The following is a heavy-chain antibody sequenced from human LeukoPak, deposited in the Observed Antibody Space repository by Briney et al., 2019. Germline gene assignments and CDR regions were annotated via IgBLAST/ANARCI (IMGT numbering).Heavy chain of an antibody. CDR1: GFTFSSYE. Sequence: AGGSLRLSCAASGFTFSSYEMNWVRQAPGKGLEWVSYISSSGSTIYYADSVKGRFTISRDNAKNSLYLQMNSLRAEDTAVYYCARGVGASVFLDYWGQGTLVTVSS. J-gene: IGHJ4*02. V-gene: IGHV3-48*03. D-gene: IGHD1-26*01. CDR2: ISSSGSTI. CDR3: ARGVGASVFLDY.